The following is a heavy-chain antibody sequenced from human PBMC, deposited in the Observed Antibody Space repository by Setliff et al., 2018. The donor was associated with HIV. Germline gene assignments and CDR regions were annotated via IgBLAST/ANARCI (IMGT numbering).Heavy chain of an antibody. Sequence: SETLSLTCTVSGGSISSGEYYWSWIRQPPGKGLEWLGYISSSGGTDYNPSLKSRIIISIDTSKNQFSLRLSSVTAADTAVYFCARVLPYDSTGFLLYYFDNWGQGTLVTVSS. CDR3: ARVLPYDSTGFLLYYFDN. CDR2: ISSSGGT. CDR1: GGSISSGEYY. V-gene: IGHV4-30-4*08. J-gene: IGHJ4*02. D-gene: IGHD3-22*01.